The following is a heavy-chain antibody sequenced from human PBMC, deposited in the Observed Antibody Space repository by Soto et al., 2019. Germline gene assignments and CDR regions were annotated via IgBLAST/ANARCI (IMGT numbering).Heavy chain of an antibody. Sequence: SETLSLTCAVYGGSFSGYYWSWIRQPPGKGLEWIGEINHSGSTNYNPSLKSRVTISVDTSKNQFSLKLSSVTAADTAVYYCARVHLDSFLDVWGKGTTVTVSS. CDR2: INHSGST. V-gene: IGHV4-34*01. D-gene: IGHD2-2*03. CDR3: ARVHLDSFLDV. CDR1: GGSFSGYY. J-gene: IGHJ6*04.